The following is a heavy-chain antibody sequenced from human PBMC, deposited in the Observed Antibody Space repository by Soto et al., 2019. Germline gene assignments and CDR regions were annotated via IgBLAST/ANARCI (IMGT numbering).Heavy chain of an antibody. CDR1: GFTYSSYA. D-gene: IGHD2-8*01. CDR3: AKLVSVGRRFDI. Sequence: EVQLLESGGGLVQPGGSLRLSCAASGFTYSSYAMSWVRQAPGKGLEWVSAISGSGGSTYYADSVKGRFTISRDNSKNTLYLQMNSLRAEDTAVYYCAKLVSVGRRFDIWGQGTMVTVSS. J-gene: IGHJ3*02. CDR2: ISGSGGST. V-gene: IGHV3-23*01.